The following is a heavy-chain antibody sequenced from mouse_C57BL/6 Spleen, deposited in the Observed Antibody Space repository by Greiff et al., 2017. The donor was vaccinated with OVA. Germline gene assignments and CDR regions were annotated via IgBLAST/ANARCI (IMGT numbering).Heavy chain of an antibody. Sequence: EVQGVESGGGLVKPGGSLKLSCAASGFTFSSYAMSWVRQTPEKRLEWVATISDGGSYTYYPANVKGRFTIYSDNAKNNLYLQMSHLKAEDTAMYYCARNPYGSSLACVAYWGQGTPVTVSA. CDR3: ARNPYGSSLACVAY. CDR1: GFTFSSYA. J-gene: IGHJ3*01. D-gene: IGHD1-1*01. V-gene: IGHV5-4*01. CDR2: ISDGGSYT.